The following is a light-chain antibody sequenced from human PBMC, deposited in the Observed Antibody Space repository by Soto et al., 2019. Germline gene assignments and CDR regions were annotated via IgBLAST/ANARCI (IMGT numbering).Light chain of an antibody. CDR3: YSYTTSSTRV. CDR1: SSDVGAYNY. CDR2: DVS. V-gene: IGLV2-14*01. J-gene: IGLJ2*01. Sequence: QSALTQPASVSGSPGQSITISCTGTSSDVGAYNYVSWYQQHPGKAPKLMIYDVSNRPSGVSNRFSGSKSGNTASLTISGLQAEYEADYYCYSYTTSSTRVFGGGTQLTVL.